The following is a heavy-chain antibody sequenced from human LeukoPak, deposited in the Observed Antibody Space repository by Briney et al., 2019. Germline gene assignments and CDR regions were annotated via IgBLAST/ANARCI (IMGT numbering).Heavy chain of an antibody. J-gene: IGHJ3*02. CDR2: ISSGGQTV. V-gene: IGHV3-48*04. CDR1: GFTFSSYS. CDR3: VRHRGAWTVHDAFAM. Sequence: GGSLRLSCEGSGFTFSSYSMNWVRQAPGKGLEWLSYISSGGQTVYYADSVKGRFTISRDNAKNSLFLQLNSLRAGDTAVYYCVRHRGAWTVHDAFAMWGQGTMVTVAS. D-gene: IGHD4-11*01.